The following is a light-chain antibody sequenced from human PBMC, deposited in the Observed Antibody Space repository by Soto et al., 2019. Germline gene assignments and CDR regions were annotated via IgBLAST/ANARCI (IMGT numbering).Light chain of an antibody. J-gene: IGLJ2*01. CDR1: SSDVGGYNY. V-gene: IGLV2-14*01. Sequence: QSALTQPASVSGSPGQSITISCTGTSSDVGGYNYVSWYQQHPGKAPKLMIYDVSNRPSGVSDRFSGSKSGNTAPLTISGLQAEDEADYYCSSSTSSNTVVFGGGTKLTVL. CDR3: SSSTSSNTVV. CDR2: DVS.